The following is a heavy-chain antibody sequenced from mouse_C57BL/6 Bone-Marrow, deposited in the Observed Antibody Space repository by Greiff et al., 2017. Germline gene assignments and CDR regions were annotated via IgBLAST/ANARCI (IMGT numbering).Heavy chain of an antibody. Sequence: EVQLQQSGPELVKPGASVKISCKASGYTFTDYYMNWVKQSHGKSLEWIGDINPNNGGTSYNQKFKGKATLTVDKSSSTAYMELRSLTSEDSAVYYCARCDGYYVYFDYWGQGTTLTVSS. V-gene: IGHV1-26*01. CDR1: GYTFTDYY. CDR3: ARCDGYYVYFDY. D-gene: IGHD2-3*01. CDR2: INPNNGGT. J-gene: IGHJ2*01.